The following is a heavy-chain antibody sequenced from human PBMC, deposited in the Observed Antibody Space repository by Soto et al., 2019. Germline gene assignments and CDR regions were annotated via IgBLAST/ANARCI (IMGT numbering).Heavy chain of an antibody. V-gene: IGHV4-34*01. J-gene: IGHJ5*02. CDR1: GGTFRDYY. CDR3: ARLRLTAYYWDWFDT. CDR2: SNHSGST. D-gene: IGHD3-9*01. Sequence: SEPLSLTYAVYGGTFRDYYGSWIRQHQGKGLEWIGVSNHSGSTNYNPSLKSRVAIAVDTSKNHFSLKLNSVTAADTAVYFCARLRLTAYYWDWFDTWGQGTLVTVSS.